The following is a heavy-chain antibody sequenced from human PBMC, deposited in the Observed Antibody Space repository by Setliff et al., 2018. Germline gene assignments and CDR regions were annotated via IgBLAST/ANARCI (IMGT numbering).Heavy chain of an antibody. V-gene: IGHV4-61*05. CDR1: GASITNINYY. D-gene: IGHD6-19*01. J-gene: IGHJ6*03. CDR2: IYTSGTT. CDR3: ARAISGWYSAHYYYMDV. Sequence: PSETLSLTCTVSGASITNINYYWGLIRQPPGKGLEWIGHIYTSGTTSYNPSLKSRVTISLDTSKNHFSLNLSSVTATDTAVYYCARAISGWYSAHYYYMDVWGKGTTVTVSS.